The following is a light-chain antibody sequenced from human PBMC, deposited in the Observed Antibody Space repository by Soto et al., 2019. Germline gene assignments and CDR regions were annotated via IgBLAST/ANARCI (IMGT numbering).Light chain of an antibody. CDR1: QGISSY. CDR2: AAS. Sequence: AIRMTQSPSSLSASTGDRVTITCRASQGISSYLAWYQQKPGKAPKLLIYAASTLQSGVPSRFSGSGSGTDFTLTISCLQSEDFGTYYCQQYYSYPRDFGQGTRLEIK. CDR3: QQYYSYPRD. V-gene: IGKV1-8*01. J-gene: IGKJ5*01.